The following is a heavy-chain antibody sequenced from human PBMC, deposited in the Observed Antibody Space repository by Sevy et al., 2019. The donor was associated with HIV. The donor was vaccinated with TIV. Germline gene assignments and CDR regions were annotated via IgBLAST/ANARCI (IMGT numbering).Heavy chain of an antibody. Sequence: GGSLRLSCGVSGFTFKTHAMSWVRQAPGKGLEWVSAISGSGGSTYYADSVKGRFTISRDNSKNTVYLQMNSLRAEDTAVYYCAKGVYDFWSGRSDVFDIWGQGTMVTVSS. CDR1: GFTFKTHA. V-gene: IGHV3-23*01. J-gene: IGHJ3*02. CDR3: AKGVYDFWSGRSDVFDI. CDR2: ISGSGGST. D-gene: IGHD3-3*01.